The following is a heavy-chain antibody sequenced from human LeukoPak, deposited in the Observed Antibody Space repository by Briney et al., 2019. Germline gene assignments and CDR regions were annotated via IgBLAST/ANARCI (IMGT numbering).Heavy chain of an antibody. Sequence: SETLSLTCAVYGGSFSGYYWSWIRQPPGKGLEWIGEINHSVSTNYNPSLKSRVTISVDTSKNQFSLKLSSVTAADTAVYYCARDWSWGVDYWGQGTLVTVSS. CDR3: ARDWSWGVDY. CDR2: INHSVST. V-gene: IGHV4-34*01. J-gene: IGHJ4*02. D-gene: IGHD7-27*01. CDR1: GGSFSGYY.